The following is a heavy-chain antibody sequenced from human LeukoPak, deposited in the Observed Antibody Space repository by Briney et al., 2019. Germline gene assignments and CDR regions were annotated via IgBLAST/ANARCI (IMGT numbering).Heavy chain of an antibody. V-gene: IGHV3-48*01. CDR3: ARAWFGELFFDY. CDR1: GFTFSSYS. Sequence: PGGSLRLSCAASGFTFSSYSMNWVRQAPGKGLEWVSYISSSSTIYYADSVKGRFTISRDNAKNSLYLQMNSLRAEDTAVYYCARAWFGELFFDYWGQGTLVTVSS. J-gene: IGHJ4*02. D-gene: IGHD3-10*01. CDR2: ISSSSTI.